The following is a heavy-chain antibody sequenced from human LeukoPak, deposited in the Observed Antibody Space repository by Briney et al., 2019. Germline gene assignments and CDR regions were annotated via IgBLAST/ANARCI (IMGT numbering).Heavy chain of an antibody. V-gene: IGHV3-48*03. CDR2: ISSSGSTI. J-gene: IGHJ4*02. D-gene: IGHD6-13*01. Sequence: PGGSLRLSCAASGFTFSSYEMNWVRQAPGKGLKWVSYISSSGSTIYYADSVKGRFTISRDNAKNSLYLQMNSLRAEDTAVYYCARGQAAAGTGMDFDYWGQGTLVTVSS. CDR3: ARGQAAAGTGMDFDY. CDR1: GFTFSSYE.